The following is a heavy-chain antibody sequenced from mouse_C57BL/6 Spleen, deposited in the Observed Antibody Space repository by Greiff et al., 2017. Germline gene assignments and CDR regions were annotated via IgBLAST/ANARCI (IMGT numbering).Heavy chain of an antibody. CDR3: ARGTTVVATDWYFDV. CDR1: GYSITSGYY. CDR2: ISYDGSN. J-gene: IGHJ1*03. Sequence: EVQLQESGPGLVKPSQSLSLTCSVTGYSITSGYYWNWIRQFPGNKLEWMGYISYDGSNNYNPSLKNRISITRDTSKNQFFLKLNSVTTEDTATYYGARGTTVVATDWYFDVWGTGTTVTVSS. V-gene: IGHV3-6*01. D-gene: IGHD1-1*01.